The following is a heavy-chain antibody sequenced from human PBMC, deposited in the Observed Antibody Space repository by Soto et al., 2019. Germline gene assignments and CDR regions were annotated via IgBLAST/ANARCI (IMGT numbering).Heavy chain of an antibody. D-gene: IGHD2-21*02. Sequence: ESGGGVVQPGRSLRLSCAASGFTFSSYGMHWVRQAPGKGLEWVAVISYDGSNKYYADSVKGRFTISRDNSKNTLYLQMNSLRAEDTAVYYCAKDKVPVVVTAPLDYWGQGTLVTVSS. J-gene: IGHJ4*02. CDR2: ISYDGSNK. CDR1: GFTFSSYG. CDR3: AKDKVPVVVTAPLDY. V-gene: IGHV3-30*18.